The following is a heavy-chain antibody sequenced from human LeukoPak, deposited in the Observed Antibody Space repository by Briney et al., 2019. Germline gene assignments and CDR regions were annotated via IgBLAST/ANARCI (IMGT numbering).Heavy chain of an antibody. V-gene: IGHV4-59*01. CDR2: IYYSGST. J-gene: IGHJ4*02. CDR1: GGSISSYY. D-gene: IGHD3-22*01. Sequence: HSETLSLTCTVSGGSISSYYWSWIRQPPGKGLEWIGYIYYSGSTNYNPSLKSRVTISVDTSKNQFSLKLSSVTAADTAVYYCARDGYYYDSSGYGLDYWGQGTLVTVSS. CDR3: ARDGYYYDSSGYGLDY.